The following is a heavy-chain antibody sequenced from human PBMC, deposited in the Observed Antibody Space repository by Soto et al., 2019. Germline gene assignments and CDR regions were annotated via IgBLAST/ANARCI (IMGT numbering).Heavy chain of an antibody. CDR3: ARDAGPLNY. V-gene: IGHV3-23*01. D-gene: IGHD3-10*01. CDR1: GFTFITYG. J-gene: IGHJ4*02. Sequence: EVQLLESGGGLVQPGGSLRLSCAASGFTFITYGMTWVRQAPGKGLEYVSSITGSGAGTYYAESVKGRFTISRDNSNNTLYLQMHSLRADNTAIYYCARDAGPLNYWGQRTLVTVS. CDR2: ITGSGAGT.